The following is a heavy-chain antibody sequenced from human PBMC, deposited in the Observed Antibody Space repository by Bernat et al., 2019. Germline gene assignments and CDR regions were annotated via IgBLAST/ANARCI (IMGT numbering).Heavy chain of an antibody. Sequence: QVTLKESGPALVKPTQTLILTCTFSGFSLSTSGMRVSWIRQPPGKALEWLARIDWDDDKFYSTSLKTRLTISKDTSKNQVVLTMTNMDPVDTATYYCARITMTDAFDIWGQGTMVTVSS. V-gene: IGHV2-70*04. CDR2: IDWDDDK. J-gene: IGHJ3*02. CDR3: ARITMTDAFDI. D-gene: IGHD3-22*01. CDR1: GFSLSTSGMR.